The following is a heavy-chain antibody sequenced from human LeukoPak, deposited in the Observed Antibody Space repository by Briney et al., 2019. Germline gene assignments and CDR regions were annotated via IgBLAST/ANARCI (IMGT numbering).Heavy chain of an antibody. CDR2: ISYDGSNK. J-gene: IGHJ6*03. Sequence: GGSLRLSCAVSGFTFSSYGMHWVRQAPGKGLEWVALISYDGSNKYYADSVKGRFTISRDNSKNTLYLQMNRLRAEDTAVYYCARDFFWSGYYRVYYYYYMAVWGTGTTVTVSS. CDR3: ARDFFWSGYYRVYYYYYMAV. V-gene: IGHV3-30*19. CDR1: GFTFSSYG. D-gene: IGHD3-3*01.